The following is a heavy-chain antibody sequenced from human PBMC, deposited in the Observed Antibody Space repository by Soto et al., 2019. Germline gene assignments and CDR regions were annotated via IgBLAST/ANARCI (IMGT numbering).Heavy chain of an antibody. V-gene: IGHV3-21*01. CDR1: GFTFSSYS. CDR2: ISSSSSYI. D-gene: IGHD2-2*01. CDR3: ARAIVVVPAAIPDYYYYMDV. Sequence: LSLTCAASGFTFSSYSMNWVRQAPGKGLEWVSSISSSSSYIYYADSVKGRFTISRDNAKNSLYLQMNSLRAEDTAVYYCARAIVVVPAAIPDYYYYMDVWGKGTTVTVSS. J-gene: IGHJ6*03.